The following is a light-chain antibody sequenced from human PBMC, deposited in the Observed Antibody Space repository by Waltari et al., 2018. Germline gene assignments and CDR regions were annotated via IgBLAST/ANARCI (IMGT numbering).Light chain of an antibody. J-gene: IGLJ3*02. Sequence: SSELTQDPAVSVALGQTVRFTCQGDSLRTSYASWYQVKPGQAPVLVIYGKDKRPSGIPERISGYSSGTTSSLTITGAQAEDEADYCCSSRNGRANQVVFAGGTKVTVL. CDR3: SSRNGRANQVV. CDR2: GKD. V-gene: IGLV3-19*01. CDR1: SLRTSY.